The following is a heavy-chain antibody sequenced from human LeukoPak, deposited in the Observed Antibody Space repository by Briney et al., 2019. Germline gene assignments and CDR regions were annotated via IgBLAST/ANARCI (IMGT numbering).Heavy chain of an antibody. CDR2: MNPNSGNT. CDR1: GYTFTSYD. Sequence: ASVTVSCKASGYTFTSYDINWVRQAAGQGLEWMGWMNPNSGNTGYAQKFQGRVTITRNTSISTAYMELSSLRSEDTAVYYCARVLQPDAFDIWGQGTMVTVSS. J-gene: IGHJ3*02. V-gene: IGHV1-8*03. CDR3: ARVLQPDAFDI. D-gene: IGHD1-1*01.